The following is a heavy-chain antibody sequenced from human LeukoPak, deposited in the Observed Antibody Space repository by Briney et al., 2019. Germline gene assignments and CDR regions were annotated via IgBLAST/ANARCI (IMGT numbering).Heavy chain of an antibody. CDR3: ARDYKYAFDN. Sequence: GGSLRLSCAASGFTFSDYSMNWVRQAPGKGREWISYIGIDSGNTNYADSVKGRFTISGDEAKNSLYLQMNSLRVEDTAVYYCARDYKYAFDNWGQGTLVTVSS. V-gene: IGHV3-48*01. D-gene: IGHD5-24*01. J-gene: IGHJ4*02. CDR1: GFTFSDYS. CDR2: IGIDSGNT.